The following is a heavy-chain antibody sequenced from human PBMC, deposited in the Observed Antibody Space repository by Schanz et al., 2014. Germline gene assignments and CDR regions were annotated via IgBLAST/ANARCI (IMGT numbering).Heavy chain of an antibody. CDR3: ARDEGRDGYNLAFDV. J-gene: IGHJ3*01. D-gene: IGHD5-12*01. Sequence: VQLAESGGSLVKPGGSLRLSCAASGFTFSGYAMSWVRQAPGKGLEWVSIVSHDGFTKHYADSVRGRFTLSRDSSKNTLFLQMNSLRAEDTAVYFCARDEGRDGYNLAFDVWGQGTLVTVSS. V-gene: IGHV3-30*14. CDR2: VSHDGFTK. CDR1: GFTFSGYA.